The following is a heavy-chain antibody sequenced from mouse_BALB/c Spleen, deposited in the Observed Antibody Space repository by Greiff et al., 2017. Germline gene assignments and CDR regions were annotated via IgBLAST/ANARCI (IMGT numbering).Heavy chain of an antibody. Sequence: EVKLVESGGGLVQPGGSRKLSCAASGFTFSSFGMHWVRQAPEKGLEWVAYISSGSSTIYYADTVKGRFTISRDNPKNTLFLQMTSLRSEDTAMYYCARAYYRSYYAMDYWGQGTSVTVSS. J-gene: IGHJ4*01. V-gene: IGHV5-17*02. D-gene: IGHD2-14*01. CDR1: GFTFSSFG. CDR2: ISSGSSTI. CDR3: ARAYYRSYYAMDY.